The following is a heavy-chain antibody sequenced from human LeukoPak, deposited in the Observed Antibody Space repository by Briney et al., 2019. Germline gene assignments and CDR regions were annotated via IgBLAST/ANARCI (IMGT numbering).Heavy chain of an antibody. V-gene: IGHV1-69*06. CDR2: IIPIFGTA. CDR1: GGTFSSYA. J-gene: IGHJ5*02. CDR3: ARDQSRNWFDP. Sequence: ASVKVSCKASGGTFSSYAISWVRQAPGQGLEWMGGIIPIFGTANYVQKFQGRVTITADKSTSTAYMELSSLRSEDTAVYYCARDQSRNWFDPWGQGTLVTVSS.